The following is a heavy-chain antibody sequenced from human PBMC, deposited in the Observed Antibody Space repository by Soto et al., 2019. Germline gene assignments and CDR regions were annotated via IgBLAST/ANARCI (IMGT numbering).Heavy chain of an antibody. D-gene: IGHD3-22*01. Sequence: QVQLVQSGAEVKKPGSSVKVSCKASGGTFSSYAISWVRQAPGQGLEWMGGIIPIFGTANYAQKFQGRVTITADESTSTAYMELSSLSSEDTAVYYCARSYYDDSSGYPFYFDYWGQGTLVTVSS. CDR3: ARSYYDDSSGYPFYFDY. CDR1: GGTFSSYA. V-gene: IGHV1-69*01. J-gene: IGHJ4*02. CDR2: IIPIFGTA.